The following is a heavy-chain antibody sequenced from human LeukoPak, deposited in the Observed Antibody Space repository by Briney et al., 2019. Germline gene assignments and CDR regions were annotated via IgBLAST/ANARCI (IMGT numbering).Heavy chain of an antibody. CDR2: ISGRGGST. CDR3: AKGATVTTYCVDY. Sequence: GGSLRLSCAASGFTFSSYGMSWVRQAPGKGLEWVSAISGRGGSTYYGDSVKGRFTISRDNSKNTLYLQMNSLRAEDTAVYYCAKGATVTTYCVDYWGQGTLVTVSP. CDR1: GFTFSSYG. J-gene: IGHJ4*02. V-gene: IGHV3-23*01. D-gene: IGHD4-17*01.